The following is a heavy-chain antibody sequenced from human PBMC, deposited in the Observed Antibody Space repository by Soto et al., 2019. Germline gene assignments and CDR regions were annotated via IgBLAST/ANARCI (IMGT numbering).Heavy chain of an antibody. CDR2: IFHSGST. V-gene: IGHV4-31*03. CDR1: GGSITSGGFY. J-gene: IGHJ5*02. CDR3: VRGGIAGNWFDP. Sequence: SETLSLTCSVSGGSITSGGFYWSWVRQHPEKGLEWIAYIFHSGSTDYNPSLKSRIIISADTSKNQFSLKLTSVTAADTAVYYCVRGGIAGNWFDPWGQGTLVTVSS. D-gene: IGHD6-13*01.